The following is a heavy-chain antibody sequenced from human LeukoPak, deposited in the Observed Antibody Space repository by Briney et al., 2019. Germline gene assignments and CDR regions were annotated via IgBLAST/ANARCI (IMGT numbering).Heavy chain of an antibody. CDR1: GGSISSNY. CDR3: ARQRPMIFGVPGGHYMDV. D-gene: IGHD3/OR15-3a*01. Sequence: PSETLSLTCTVSGGSISSNYWSWIRQPPGKGLEWIGYIYPSGTTNYSPSLKSRVTISVDTSKNQFSLKLSSVTAADTAVYYCARQRPMIFGVPGGHYMDVWGKGTTVTVSS. CDR2: IYPSGTT. J-gene: IGHJ6*03. V-gene: IGHV4-4*09.